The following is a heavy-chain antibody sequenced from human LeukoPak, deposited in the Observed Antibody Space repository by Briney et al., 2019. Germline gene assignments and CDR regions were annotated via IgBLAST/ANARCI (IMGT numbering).Heavy chain of an antibody. Sequence: ASVKVSCKAAGYTFTIYGISWVRQAPGQGLEWMGCISAYNGNTNYAQKLQGRVTMTTDTSTSTAYMELRSLRSDETAVYYCVRDRGRYSSSWWDAFDIWGQGTMVTVSS. J-gene: IGHJ3*02. CDR2: ISAYNGNT. CDR1: GYTFTIYG. D-gene: IGHD6-13*01. CDR3: VRDRGRYSSSWWDAFDI. V-gene: IGHV1-18*01.